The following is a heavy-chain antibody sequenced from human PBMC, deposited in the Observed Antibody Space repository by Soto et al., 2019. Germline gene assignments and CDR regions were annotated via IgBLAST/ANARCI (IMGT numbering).Heavy chain of an antibody. J-gene: IGHJ3*02. Sequence: SETLSLTCTVSGGSVSSNSYSWGWIRQPPGKELEWIGYIYYSGSTNYNPSLKSRVTISVDTSKNQFSLKLSSVTAADTAVYYCARRYGYAFDIWGQGTMVTVSS. CDR2: IYYSGST. CDR3: ARRYGYAFDI. CDR1: GGSVSSNSYS. D-gene: IGHD4-17*01. V-gene: IGHV4-61*01.